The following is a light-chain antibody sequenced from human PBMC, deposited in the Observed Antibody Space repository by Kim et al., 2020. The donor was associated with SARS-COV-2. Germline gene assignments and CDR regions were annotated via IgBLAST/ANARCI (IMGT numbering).Light chain of an antibody. CDR2: GAT. J-gene: IGKJ2*01. CDR1: QGVSSTS. Sequence: PGERAPLSCRASQGVSSTSLAWYQQKPGQAPRLLIYGATNRATGIPDRFSGSGSVTDFTLTISRLEPEDFAVYYCQQYESSPPSYTFGQGTKLEI. CDR3: QQYESSPPSYT. V-gene: IGKV3-20*01.